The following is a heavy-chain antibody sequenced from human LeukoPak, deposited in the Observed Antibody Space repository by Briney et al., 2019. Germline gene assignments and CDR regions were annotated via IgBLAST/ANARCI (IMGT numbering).Heavy chain of an antibody. J-gene: IGHJ4*02. V-gene: IGHV1-18*01. D-gene: IGHD6-25*01. CDR3: ARDPSNTSGRRAWGDY. CDR2: ISTYNGNT. CDR1: GYTFTNYG. Sequence: GASVKVSCKASGYTFTNYGINWVRQAPGQGLEWMGWISTYNGNTKYAQKFQGRVTMTTDTPTTTAYMELRSLRSDDTAVYYCARDPSNTSGRRAWGDYRGQGILVTVSS.